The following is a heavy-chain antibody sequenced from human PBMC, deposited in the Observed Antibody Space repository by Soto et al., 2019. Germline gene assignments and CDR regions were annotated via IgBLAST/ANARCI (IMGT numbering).Heavy chain of an antibody. V-gene: IGHV2-5*02. CDR1: GFSLSTSGVG. CDR2: IYWDDDK. Sequence: QITLKESGPTLVKPTQTLTLTCTFSGFSLSTSGVGVGWIRQPPGKALEWLALIYWDDDKRYSPSLKSRLTITKDTSKNQVVLTMTNMDPVDTATYYCAHGGDYYDSSGYLFDYWGQGTLVTVSS. CDR3: AHGGDYYDSSGYLFDY. J-gene: IGHJ4*02. D-gene: IGHD3-22*01.